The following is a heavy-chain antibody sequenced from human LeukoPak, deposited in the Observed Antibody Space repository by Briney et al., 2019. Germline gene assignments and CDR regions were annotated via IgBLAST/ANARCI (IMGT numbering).Heavy chain of an antibody. Sequence: SVKVSCKASGGTFSSYAISWVRQAPGQGLEWMGGIIPIFGTANYAQKFQGRVTITADESTSTAYMELSSLRSEDTAVYYCASGLGYCSGGSCYSGDYWGQGTLVTVSS. CDR2: IIPIFGTA. J-gene: IGHJ4*02. V-gene: IGHV1-69*13. CDR1: GGTFSSYA. D-gene: IGHD2-15*01. CDR3: ASGLGYCSGGSCYSGDY.